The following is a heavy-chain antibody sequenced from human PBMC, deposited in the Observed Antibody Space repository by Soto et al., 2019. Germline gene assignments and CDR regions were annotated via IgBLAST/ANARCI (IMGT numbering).Heavy chain of an antibody. V-gene: IGHV4-59*11. CDR3: ARESAGSGKNNWFDP. CDR1: GDSINSHY. CDR2: IYYSGST. D-gene: IGHD3-10*01. J-gene: IGHJ5*02. Sequence: SETLSLTCGVSGDSINSHYWSWILQPPWKGLEWIGFIYYSGSTKYNPSLESRVTISVDTSKNQFSLKLSSVTTADTAVYYCARESAGSGKNNWFDPWGQGTLVTVSS.